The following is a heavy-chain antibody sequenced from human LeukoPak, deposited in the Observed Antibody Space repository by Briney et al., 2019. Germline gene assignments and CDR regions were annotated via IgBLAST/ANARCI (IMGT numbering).Heavy chain of an antibody. CDR3: ARGLGIAVYYYYYGMDV. D-gene: IGHD6-19*01. CDR1: GFTVSSNY. Sequence: GGSLRLSCAASGFTVSSNYMSWVRQAPGKGLEWVSVIYSGGSTYYADSVKGRFTISRDNSKNTLYLQMNSLRAEDTAVYYCARGLGIAVYYYYYGMDVWGKGTTVTVSS. CDR2: IYSGGST. V-gene: IGHV3-53*01. J-gene: IGHJ6*04.